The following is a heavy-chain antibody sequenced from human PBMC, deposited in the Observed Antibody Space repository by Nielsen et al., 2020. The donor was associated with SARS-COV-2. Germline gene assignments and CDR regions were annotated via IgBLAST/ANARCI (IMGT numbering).Heavy chain of an antibody. Sequence: GESLKISCAASGFTFSSYAMSWVRQAPGKGLEWVSAISGSGGSTYYADSVKGRFTISRDNSKNTLYLQMNSLRAEDTAVYYCAKEGGSYYYDSSGYYSNAFDIWGQGTMVTVSS. CDR3: AKEGGSYYYDSSGYYSNAFDI. CDR2: ISGSGGST. J-gene: IGHJ3*02. D-gene: IGHD3-22*01. CDR1: GFTFSSYA. V-gene: IGHV3-23*01.